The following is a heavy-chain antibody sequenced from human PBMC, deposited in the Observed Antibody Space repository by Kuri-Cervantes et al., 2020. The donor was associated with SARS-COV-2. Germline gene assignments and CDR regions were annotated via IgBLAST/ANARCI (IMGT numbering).Heavy chain of an antibody. CDR2: IRYDGSNK. Sequence: GESLKISCAASGFTFSSYGMHWVRQAPGKGLEWVAFIRYDGSNKYYADSVKGRFTISRDNSKNTLYLQMNSLRAEDTAVYYCASPYSGSYYRLGGISYWGQGTLVTVSS. D-gene: IGHD1-26*01. CDR1: GFTFSSYG. CDR3: ASPYSGSYYRLGGISY. V-gene: IGHV3-30*02. J-gene: IGHJ4*02.